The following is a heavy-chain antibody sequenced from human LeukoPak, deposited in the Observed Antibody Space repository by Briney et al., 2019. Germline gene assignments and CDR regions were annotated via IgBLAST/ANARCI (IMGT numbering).Heavy chain of an antibody. CDR1: GGSISSGGYY. CDR3: ARGGTSPFLSSIAARRGYYFDY. J-gene: IGHJ4*02. D-gene: IGHD6-6*01. Sequence: PSETLSLTCTVSGGSISSGGYYWSWIRQHPGKGLEGSGYIYYSGSTYYNPSLKSRVTISVDTSQNEFSLKLSSVPAADTAVYYCARGGTSPFLSSIAARRGYYFDYWGQGTLVTVSS. CDR2: IYYSGST. V-gene: IGHV4-31*03.